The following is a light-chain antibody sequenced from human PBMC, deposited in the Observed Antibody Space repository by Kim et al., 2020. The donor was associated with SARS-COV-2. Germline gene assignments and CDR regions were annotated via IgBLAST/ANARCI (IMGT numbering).Light chain of an antibody. CDR3: QVWDSGSDHWV. V-gene: IGLV3-21*04. CDR2: YDT. Sequence: SSELTQPPSVSEAPGKTATLTCGGDDIGTKSVHWYQQKPGQAPVLVIYYDTDRPSGIPERFSASNSGNTATLTVSRVEAGDEAEYYCQVWDSGSDHWVFGGGTKLTVL. CDR1: DIGTKS. J-gene: IGLJ3*02.